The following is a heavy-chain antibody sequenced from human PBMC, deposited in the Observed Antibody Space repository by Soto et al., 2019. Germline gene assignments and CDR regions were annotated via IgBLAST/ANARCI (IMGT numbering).Heavy chain of an antibody. CDR3: AVSSSSWYGENWFDP. CDR2: INPNSGGT. V-gene: IGHV1-2*04. J-gene: IGHJ5*02. D-gene: IGHD6-13*01. Sequence: QVQLVQSGAEVKKPGASVKVSCKASGYTFTGYYMHWVRQAPGQGLEWMGWINPNSGGTNYAQKFKGWVTMTRDTSISTAYVELSRLRSDDTAVYYCAVSSSSWYGENWFDPWGQGTLVTVSS. CDR1: GYTFTGYY.